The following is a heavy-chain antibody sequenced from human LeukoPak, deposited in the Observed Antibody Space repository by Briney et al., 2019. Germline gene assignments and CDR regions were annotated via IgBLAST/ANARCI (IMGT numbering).Heavy chain of an antibody. CDR2: ISDSGGTT. CDR3: AKLTRGYCSSTACPNWFDP. CDR1: GFTFSSYA. J-gene: IGHJ5*02. V-gene: IGHV3-23*01. D-gene: IGHD2-2*01. Sequence: PWGSLTLSCAASGFTFSSYAMSWVRHAPGEGLEWVSAISDSGGTTYYADSVKGRVPPPPHNSKNTLYLQMNSLRGEDTAVYYCAKLTRGYCSSTACPNWFDPWEQGTLDPVSS.